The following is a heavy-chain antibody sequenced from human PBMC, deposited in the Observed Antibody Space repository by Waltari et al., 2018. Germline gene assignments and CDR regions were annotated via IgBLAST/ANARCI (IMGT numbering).Heavy chain of an antibody. CDR2: INPGESHI. D-gene: IGHD3-10*01. J-gene: IGHJ4*02. V-gene: IGHV5-51*01. CDR3: ARQGFGELYSLDY. CDR1: GFSFSIYW. Sequence: EVQLVQSGTEVKKPGESLKISCEASGFSFSIYWIAWVRQTPGKGLGWMGIINPGESHIRYSPSFQGQVTISADDSKTTAYLHWTSLKASDSGIYYCARQGFGELYSLDYWGQGTLVTVSS.